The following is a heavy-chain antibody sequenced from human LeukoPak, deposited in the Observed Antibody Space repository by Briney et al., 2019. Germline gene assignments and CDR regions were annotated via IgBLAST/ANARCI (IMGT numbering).Heavy chain of an antibody. J-gene: IGHJ5*02. D-gene: IGHD2-2*02. Sequence: SETLSLTCTVSGGSISSYYWSWIRQPPGKGLEWIGEINHSGSTNYNPSLKSRVTISVDTSKNQFSLKLSSVTAADTAVYYCARVLKYQLLYSGSWFDPWGQGTLVTVSS. V-gene: IGHV4-34*01. CDR3: ARVLKYQLLYSGSWFDP. CDR2: INHSGST. CDR1: GGSISSYY.